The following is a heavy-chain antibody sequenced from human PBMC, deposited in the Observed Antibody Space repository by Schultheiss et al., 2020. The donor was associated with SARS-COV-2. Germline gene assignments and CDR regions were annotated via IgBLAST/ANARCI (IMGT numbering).Heavy chain of an antibody. CDR3: AKEGGFWSGSYRGPVYYYYYGMDV. V-gene: IGHV3-74*01. Sequence: GESLKISCAASGFTFSSYWMHWVRQAPGKGLVWVSRINSDGSSTSYADSVKGRFTISRDNAKNTLYLQMNSLRAEDTAVYYCAKEGGFWSGSYRGPVYYYYYGMDVWGQGTTVTVSS. D-gene: IGHD3-3*01. CDR2: INSDGSST. CDR1: GFTFSSYW. J-gene: IGHJ6*02.